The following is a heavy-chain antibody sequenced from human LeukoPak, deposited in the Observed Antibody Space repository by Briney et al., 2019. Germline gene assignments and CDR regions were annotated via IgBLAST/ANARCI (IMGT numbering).Heavy chain of an antibody. Sequence: ASVKVSCKASGYTFTGYYMHWVRQAPGQGLEWMGIINPSGGTTSYAQNFQGRVTMTRDTSTSTVYMELSSPRSEDTAVYYCAREIGPRQLHLWGSAFDYWGQGTLVTVSS. J-gene: IGHJ4*02. CDR3: AREIGPRQLHLWGSAFDY. D-gene: IGHD5-18*01. V-gene: IGHV1-46*01. CDR2: INPSGGTT. CDR1: GYTFTGYY.